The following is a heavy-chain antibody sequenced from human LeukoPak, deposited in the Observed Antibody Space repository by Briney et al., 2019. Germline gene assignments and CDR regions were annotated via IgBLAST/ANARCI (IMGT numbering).Heavy chain of an antibody. V-gene: IGHV4-34*01. Sequence: SETLSLTCAVYGGSFSGYYWSWIRQPPGKGLEWIGEINHSGSTNYNPSLKSRVTISVDTSKNQFSLKLSSVTAADTAVYYCARGETYYDILTGTLQYYFDYWGQGTLVTVSS. D-gene: IGHD3-9*01. CDR3: ARGETYYDILTGTLQYYFDY. CDR2: INHSGST. CDR1: GGSFSGYY. J-gene: IGHJ4*02.